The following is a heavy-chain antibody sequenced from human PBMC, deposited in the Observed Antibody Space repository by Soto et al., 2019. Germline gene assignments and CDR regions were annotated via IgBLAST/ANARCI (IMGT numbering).Heavy chain of an antibody. CDR2: INAYNGNT. V-gene: IGHV1-18*01. Sequence: QVQLVQSGAEVKKPGASVKVSCKASGYTCTSYGISWVRQATVQGLEGMGWINAYNGNTNYAQKLNGRVTMTTDTSTSTAYMEMRSLRSDDTAVYYCAGDRTVVIDYWGQGTLVTVSS. D-gene: IGHD4-17*01. CDR1: GYTCTSYG. CDR3: AGDRTVVIDY. J-gene: IGHJ4*02.